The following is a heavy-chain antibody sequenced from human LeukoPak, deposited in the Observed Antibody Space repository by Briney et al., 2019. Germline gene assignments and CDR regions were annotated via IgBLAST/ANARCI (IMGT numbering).Heavy chain of an antibody. V-gene: IGHV4-59*01. CDR1: GGSISSYY. CDR3: ARDQTNYYYYGMDV. CDR2: IYYSGST. J-gene: IGHJ6*02. Sequence: SETLSLTCTVSGGSISSYYWSWIRQPPGKGLEWIGYIYYSGSTNYNPSLKSRVTISVDTSKNQFSLKLSSVTAADTAVYYCARDQTNYYYYGMDVWGQGTTVTVSS.